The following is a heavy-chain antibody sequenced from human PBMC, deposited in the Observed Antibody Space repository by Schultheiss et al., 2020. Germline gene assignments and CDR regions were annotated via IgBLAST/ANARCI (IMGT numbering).Heavy chain of an antibody. V-gene: IGHV3-23*01. D-gene: IGHD3-10*01. CDR3: ASPDSYSGTWRY. CDR1: GFTFSSYA. J-gene: IGHJ4*02. CDR2: ISGSGGST. Sequence: GGSLGLSCAASGFTFSSYAMSWVRQAPGKGLEWVSAISGSGGSTYYADSVKGRFTISRDNSKNTLYLQMNSLRAEDTAVYYCASPDSYSGTWRYWGQGTLVNGYS.